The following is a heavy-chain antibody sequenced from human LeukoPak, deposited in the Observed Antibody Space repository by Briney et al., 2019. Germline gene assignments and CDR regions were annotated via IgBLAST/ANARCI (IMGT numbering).Heavy chain of an antibody. CDR2: ITYDGSDK. CDR3: ARGSSSWYLNFDY. J-gene: IGHJ4*02. Sequence: GGSLRLSCAASGFTFSSYDMYWVRQAPGKGLEWVAGITYDGSDKYYADSVKGRFTISRDNSKNTLCLQMNSLRAEDSAVYYCARGSSSWYLNFDYWGQGTLVTVSS. D-gene: IGHD6-13*01. V-gene: IGHV3-30*03. CDR1: GFTFSSYD.